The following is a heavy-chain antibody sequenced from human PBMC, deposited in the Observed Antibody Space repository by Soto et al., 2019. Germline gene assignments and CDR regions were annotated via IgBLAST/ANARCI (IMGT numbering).Heavy chain of an antibody. CDR1: GYTFTSYG. J-gene: IGHJ6*02. CDR2: ISAYNGNT. D-gene: IGHD6-13*01. CDR3: ARAGYSSSWRDLKLKKYYYYGMDV. V-gene: IGHV1-18*01. Sequence: QVQLVQSGAEVKKPGASVKVSCKASGYTFTSYGISWVRQAPGQGLEWMGWISAYNGNTNYAQKLQGRVTMTTDTSTSTADMERRSLRSDDTAVYYCARAGYSSSWRDLKLKKYYYYGMDVWGQGTTVTVSS.